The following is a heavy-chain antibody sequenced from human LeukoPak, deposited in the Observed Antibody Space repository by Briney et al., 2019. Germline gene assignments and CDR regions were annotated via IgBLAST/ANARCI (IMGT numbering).Heavy chain of an antibody. Sequence: PGGSLRLSCAASGFTFSSYAMHWVRQAPGKGLEWVAVISYDGSNKYYADSVKGRFTISRDNSKNTLYLQMNSLRAEDTAVYYCAREILRDGSYLIEDWGQGILVTVSS. D-gene: IGHD1-26*01. CDR3: AREILRDGSYLIED. J-gene: IGHJ4*02. CDR2: ISYDGSNK. CDR1: GFTFSSYA. V-gene: IGHV3-30-3*01.